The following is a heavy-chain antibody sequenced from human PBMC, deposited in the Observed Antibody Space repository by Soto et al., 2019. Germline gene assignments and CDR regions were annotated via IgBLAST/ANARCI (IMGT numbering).Heavy chain of an antibody. D-gene: IGHD3-9*01. J-gene: IGHJ4*02. Sequence: GGSLRLSCAASGFTFSSYAMHWVRQAPGKGLEWVAVISYDGSNKYYADSVKGRFTISRDNSKNTLYLQMNSLRAEDTAVYYCARSKDGGDILTGYSDYWGQGTLVTVSS. V-gene: IGHV3-30-3*01. CDR1: GFTFSSYA. CDR3: ARSKDGGDILTGYSDY. CDR2: ISYDGSNK.